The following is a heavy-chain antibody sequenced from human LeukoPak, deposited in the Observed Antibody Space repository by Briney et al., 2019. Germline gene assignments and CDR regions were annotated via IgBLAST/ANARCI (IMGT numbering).Heavy chain of an antibody. CDR1: GGSISNSSYY. Sequence: SETLSLTCTVSGGSISNSSYYWAWIRQPPGKGLESIGSIYYSRSTYYSPSLKSRVTISVDMSKNQFSLKLTSVTAADTAVYYCARRKGFGEGYFDSWGQGTLVTVSS. J-gene: IGHJ4*02. D-gene: IGHD3-10*01. CDR3: ARRKGFGEGYFDS. V-gene: IGHV4-39*01. CDR2: IYYSRST.